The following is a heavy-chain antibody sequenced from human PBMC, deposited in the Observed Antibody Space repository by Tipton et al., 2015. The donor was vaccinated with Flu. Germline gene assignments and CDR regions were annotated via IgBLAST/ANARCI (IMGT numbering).Heavy chain of an antibody. Sequence: SLRLSCAASGFTFSSYWMSWVRQAPGKGLEWVANIKQDGSEKYYVDSVKGRFTISRDNAKNSLYLQMNSLRAEDTAVYYCARGPEPSNYYYYGMDVWGQGTTVTVSS. J-gene: IGHJ6*02. CDR3: ARGPEPSNYYYYGMDV. V-gene: IGHV3-7*01. CDR1: GFTFSSYW. CDR2: IKQDGSEK. D-gene: IGHD1-14*01.